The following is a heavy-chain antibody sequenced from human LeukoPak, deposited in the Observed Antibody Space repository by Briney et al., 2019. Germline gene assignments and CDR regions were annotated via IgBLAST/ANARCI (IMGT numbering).Heavy chain of an antibody. V-gene: IGHV4-34*09. Sequence: SETLSLTCAVYGASFSGYDWTWIRQPPGKGLEWIGEINHSGSTYYNPSLKSRVTISVDTSKNQFSLKLNSVTVADTAVYYCARGLPYDSSGYYFDGFDHWGQGTLVTVSS. CDR1: GASFSGYD. D-gene: IGHD3-22*01. CDR2: INHSGST. J-gene: IGHJ4*02. CDR3: ARGLPYDSSGYYFDGFDH.